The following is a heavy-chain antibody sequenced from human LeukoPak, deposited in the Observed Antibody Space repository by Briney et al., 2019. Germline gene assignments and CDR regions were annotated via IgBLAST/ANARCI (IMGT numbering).Heavy chain of an antibody. CDR3: ARQGFPDYYDSSGQIDY. D-gene: IGHD3-22*01. Sequence: SETLSLTCTVSGGSISSYYWSWIRQPPGKGLEWIGYIYTSGSTNYNPSLKSRVTISVDTSKNQFSLKLSSATAADTAVYYCARQGFPDYYDSSGQIDYWGQGTLVTVSS. CDR1: GGSISSYY. V-gene: IGHV4-4*09. CDR2: IYTSGST. J-gene: IGHJ4*02.